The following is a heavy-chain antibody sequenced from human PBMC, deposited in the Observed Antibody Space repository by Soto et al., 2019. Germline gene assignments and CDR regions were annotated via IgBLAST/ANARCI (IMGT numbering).Heavy chain of an antibody. J-gene: IGHJ5*02. CDR1: GASISRYY. D-gene: IGHD1-26*01. V-gene: IGHV4-4*07. CDR2: IYATGTT. CDR3: VRDGTKTLRDWFDP. Sequence: QVQLQESGPGLVKPSETLSLTCTVSGASISRYYWSWIRKSAGQGLEWIGRIYATGTTDYNPSLKSRVMLSVDTHKKQFSLELRSVTAAATAVYYCVRDGTKTLRDWFDPWGQGISVTVSP.